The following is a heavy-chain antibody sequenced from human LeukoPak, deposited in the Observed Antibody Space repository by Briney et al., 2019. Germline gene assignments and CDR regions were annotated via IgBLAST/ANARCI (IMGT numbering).Heavy chain of an antibody. CDR2: ISGSGGST. CDR3: AKEGLYYDSSGYYSGSFDY. J-gene: IGHJ4*02. Sequence: GGSLRLSCAASGFTFSSYSMNWVRQAPGKGLEWVSAISGSGGSTYYADSVKGRFTISRDNSKNTLYLQMNSLRAEDTAVYYCAKEGLYYDSSGYYSGSFDYWGQGTLVTVSS. V-gene: IGHV3-23*01. CDR1: GFTFSSYS. D-gene: IGHD3-22*01.